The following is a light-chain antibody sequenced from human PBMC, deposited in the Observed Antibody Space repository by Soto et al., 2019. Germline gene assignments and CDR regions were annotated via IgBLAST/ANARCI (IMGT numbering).Light chain of an antibody. Sequence: DIVMTQSPATLSVSPGERATLSCRASLTVNTNLAWYQQKPGQAPRLLIYYASTRATGIQARFSGSGSVKEFTLTISSVQSEDSAVYYCQQYNNWPPGATFGPGTKVEIK. J-gene: IGKJ3*01. CDR1: LTVNTN. CDR3: QQYNNWPPGAT. CDR2: YAS. V-gene: IGKV3-15*01.